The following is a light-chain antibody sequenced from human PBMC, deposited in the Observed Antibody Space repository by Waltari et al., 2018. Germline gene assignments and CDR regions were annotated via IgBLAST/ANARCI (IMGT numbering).Light chain of an antibody. V-gene: IGKV3-11*01. CDR3: QQRSNWPRT. CDR1: QSVGSY. CDR2: DTS. J-gene: IGKJ1*01. Sequence: IVLTQSPATLSLSPGERATLSCRASQSVGSYLAWYQQKRGQAPRLLIYDTSNRATGIPARFSGSGSGTDFTLTISRLQPEDFAVYYCQQRSNWPRTFGQGTKVEIK.